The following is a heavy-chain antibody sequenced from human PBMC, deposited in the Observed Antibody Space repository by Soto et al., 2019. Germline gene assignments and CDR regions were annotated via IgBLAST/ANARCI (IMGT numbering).Heavy chain of an antibody. D-gene: IGHD6-19*01. J-gene: IGHJ4*02. V-gene: IGHV3-9*01. CDR1: GFTFDDYA. CDR2: ISWYTNTI. Sequence: GGSLRLSCAASGFTFDDYAMHWVRPAPGKGLEWVTGISWYTNTIGYAESVKGRFTISRDNAKNSLYLQMNSLRAADTAFYYCARDGWSRALGPPDSWGQGTLVTVSS. CDR3: ARDGWSRALGPPDS.